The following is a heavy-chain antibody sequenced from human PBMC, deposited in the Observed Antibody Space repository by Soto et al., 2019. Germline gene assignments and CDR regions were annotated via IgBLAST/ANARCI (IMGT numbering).Heavy chain of an antibody. V-gene: IGHV3-13*01. CDR2: IGKSGDT. CDR3: TRGADGFDY. CDR1: GFTFSSYD. D-gene: IGHD3-16*01. J-gene: IGHJ4*02. Sequence: EVQLVESGGDLIQPGGSLRLSCAASGFTFSSYDFHWVRQTTGKGLEWVSGIGKSGDTYYAGYVKGRFTMSRENAKNSLYLQMNSLRVGDTAVYYCTRGADGFDYWGQGTLVTVSS.